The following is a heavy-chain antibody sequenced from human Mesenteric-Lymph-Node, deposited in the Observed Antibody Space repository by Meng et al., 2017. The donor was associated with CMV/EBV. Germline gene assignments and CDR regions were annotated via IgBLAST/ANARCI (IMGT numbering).Heavy chain of an antibody. CDR3: ARSNSGEYQLLSSGFDP. Sequence: GGFLRLSCAASGFTFSSYGMHWVRQAPGKGLEWVAFIRYDGSNKYYADSVKGRFTISRDNSKNTLYLQMNSLRAEETAVYYCARSNSGEYQLLSSGFDPWGQGTLVTVSS. J-gene: IGHJ5*02. D-gene: IGHD2-2*01. V-gene: IGHV3-30*02. CDR2: IRYDGSNK. CDR1: GFTFSSYG.